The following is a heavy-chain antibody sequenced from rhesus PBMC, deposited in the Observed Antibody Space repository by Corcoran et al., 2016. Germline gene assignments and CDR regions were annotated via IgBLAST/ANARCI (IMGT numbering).Heavy chain of an antibody. CDR1: GGSISSNY. D-gene: IGHD1-20*01. V-gene: IGHV4-173*01. J-gene: IGHJ2*01. CDR2: ISGSVGST. Sequence: QLQLQESGPGLVKPSETLSLTCAVSGGSISSNYWSWIRQPPGKVLEWIWRISGSVGSTHYSPSLKSRVTISTYTSKNQFSLKLSSVTAADTAVYYCARGIAGTTSLYIDLWGPGTPITISS. CDR3: ARGIAGTTSLYIDL.